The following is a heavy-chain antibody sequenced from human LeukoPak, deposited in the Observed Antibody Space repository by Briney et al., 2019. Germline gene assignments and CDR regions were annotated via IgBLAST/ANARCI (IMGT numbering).Heavy chain of an antibody. CDR1: GFTFSSYA. Sequence: GSLRLSCSASGFTFSSYAMHWVRQAPGKGLEYVSAISPNGGSTYYADSVKGRFSISRDNSKSTLYLQMNSLRAEDTAVYYCARGDVYFDYWGQGTLVTVSS. CDR3: ARGDVYFDY. CDR2: ISPNGGST. J-gene: IGHJ4*02. V-gene: IGHV3-64*04. D-gene: IGHD2-21*02.